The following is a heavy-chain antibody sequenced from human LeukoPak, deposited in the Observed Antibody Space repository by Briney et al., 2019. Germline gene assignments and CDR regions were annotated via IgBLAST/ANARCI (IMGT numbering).Heavy chain of an antibody. V-gene: IGHV4-61*01. J-gene: IGHJ4*02. Sequence: SSETLSLTCNVSGGSISSGSYYWSWIRQPPGKGLEWIGYIYYSGSTNYNPSLKSRVTISVDTSKNQFSLKLSSVTAADTAVYYCARATIYRPGITMVRGVKYPRYYFDYWGQGTLVTVSS. CDR1: GGSISSGSYY. CDR3: ARATIYRPGITMVRGVKYPRYYFDY. CDR2: IYYSGST. D-gene: IGHD3-10*01.